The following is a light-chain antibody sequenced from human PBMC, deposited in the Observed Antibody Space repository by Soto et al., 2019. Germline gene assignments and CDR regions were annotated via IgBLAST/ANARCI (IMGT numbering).Light chain of an antibody. J-gene: IGKJ3*01. CDR3: QQYGSSPLIFT. Sequence: EIVLTQSPGTLSLSPGERATLSCRASQSVSSSYLAWYHQKPRQAPRLLIYGASSRATGIPDRFSGSGSGTDFTLTISRLEHEDSAVYYCQQYGSSPLIFTFGPGTKVDIK. V-gene: IGKV3-20*01. CDR2: GAS. CDR1: QSVSSSY.